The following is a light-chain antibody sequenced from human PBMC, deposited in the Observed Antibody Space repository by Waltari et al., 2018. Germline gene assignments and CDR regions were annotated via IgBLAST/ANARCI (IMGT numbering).Light chain of an antibody. CDR1: QAINNW. CDR3: QQYDSYPFT. V-gene: IGKV1-5*03. J-gene: IGKJ3*01. Sequence: DIQMTQSPSTLSASVGDRVTITCRASQAINNWLAWYQQKPGKAPSLLIYKASSLESGVPSRFSGSGSGTEFTLTISSLQSDDFATYYCQQYDSYPFTFGPGTRVDIK. CDR2: KAS.